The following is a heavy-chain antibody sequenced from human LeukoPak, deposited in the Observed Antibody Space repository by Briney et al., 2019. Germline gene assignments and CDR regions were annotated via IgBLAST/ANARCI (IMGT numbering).Heavy chain of an antibody. D-gene: IGHD3-3*01. V-gene: IGHV4-59*01. CDR3: ARERITIFGRSNYYYYGMDV. CDR1: GGSISSYY. CDR2: IYYSGST. Sequence: PSETLSLTCTVSGGSISSYYWSWIRQPPGKGLEWIGYIYYSGSTNYNPSLKSRVTISVDTSKSQFSLKLSSVTAADTAVYYCARERITIFGRSNYYYYGMDVWGQGTTVIVSS. J-gene: IGHJ6*02.